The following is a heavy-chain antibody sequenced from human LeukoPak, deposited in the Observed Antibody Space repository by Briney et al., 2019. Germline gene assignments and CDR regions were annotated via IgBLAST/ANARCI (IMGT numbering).Heavy chain of an antibody. CDR3: ARGKASSGSYYGIFDY. D-gene: IGHD1-26*01. Sequence: SETLSLTCAVYGGSFSGYYWSWIRQPPGKGLEWIGEINHSGSTNYNPSLKSRVTISVDTSKNQFSLKLSSVTAADTAVYYCARGKASSGSYYGIFDYWGQGTLVTVSS. CDR2: INHSGST. CDR1: GGSFSGYY. J-gene: IGHJ4*02. V-gene: IGHV4-34*01.